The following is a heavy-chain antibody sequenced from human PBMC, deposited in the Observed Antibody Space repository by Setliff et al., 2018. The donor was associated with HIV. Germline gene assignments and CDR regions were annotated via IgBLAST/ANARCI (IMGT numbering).Heavy chain of an antibody. J-gene: IGHJ4*02. CDR3: ARDLYTTRYYMTGY. Sequence: YYWGWIRQAPGKGLEWVSYISSTGSYTNYADSVKGRLTISRDNAKNSLYLQMNSLRAEDTAVYYCARDLYTTRYYMTGYWGQGTLVTVSS. CDR1: YY. V-gene: IGHV3-11*05. CDR2: ISSTGSYT. D-gene: IGHD3-9*01.